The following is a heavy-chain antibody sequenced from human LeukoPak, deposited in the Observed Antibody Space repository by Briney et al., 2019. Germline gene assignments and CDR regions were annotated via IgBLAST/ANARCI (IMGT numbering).Heavy chain of an antibody. Sequence: EASVKVSCKTSGYTFTGYYVHWVRQAPGQGLEWMGWINPNSGGTNYAQKFQGRVTMTRDTSIITAYMELSILRSDDTAVYYCARDEWGGYSYGTLGYWGQGTLVTVSS. D-gene: IGHD5-18*01. CDR1: GYTFTGYY. CDR3: ARDEWGGYSYGTLGY. CDR2: INPNSGGT. J-gene: IGHJ4*02. V-gene: IGHV1-2*02.